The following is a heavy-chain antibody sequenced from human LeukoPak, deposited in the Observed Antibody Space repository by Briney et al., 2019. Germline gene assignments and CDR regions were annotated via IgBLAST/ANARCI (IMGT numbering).Heavy chain of an antibody. CDR1: GYTFTSYG. J-gene: IGHJ6*02. V-gene: IGHV1-18*01. D-gene: IGHD6-6*01. CDR3: ARAIAARGYYYYGMDV. Sequence: ASVKVSFKASGYTFTSYGISWVRQAPGQGLEWMGWISAYNGNTNYAQKLQGRVTMTTDTSTSTAYMELRSLRSDDTAVYYCARAIAARGYYYYGMDVWGQGTTVTVSS. CDR2: ISAYNGNT.